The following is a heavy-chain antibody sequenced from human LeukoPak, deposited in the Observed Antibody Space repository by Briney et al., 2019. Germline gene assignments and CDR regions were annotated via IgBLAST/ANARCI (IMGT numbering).Heavy chain of an antibody. V-gene: IGHV3-48*01. CDR1: GFTFSSYA. J-gene: IGHJ4*02. CDR2: ISSSGEVT. Sequence: GGSLRLSCAASGFTFSSYAMSWVRQAPGKGLEFVSYISSSGEVTFYADSVMGRFTISRDAAKNSLFLQMTGLRGEDTAVYYCARGYDFSSGSKRGFDNWGQGTLVTVSS. D-gene: IGHD3-3*01. CDR3: ARGYDFSSGSKRGFDN.